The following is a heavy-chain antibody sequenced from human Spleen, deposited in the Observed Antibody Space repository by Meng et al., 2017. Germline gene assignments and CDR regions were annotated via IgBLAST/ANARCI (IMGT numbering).Heavy chain of an antibody. CDR1: GYTFTRYT. Sequence: ASVKVSCKASGYTFTRYTLNWVRQAPGQGLEWMGWISVDNGNTHYAENFQGRVTMTTDTSTSTAYMELRSLRSDDTAVYYCARDRDTKYYDRVPYSPKLDFWGQGTLVTVSS. D-gene: IGHD3-16*01. J-gene: IGHJ4*02. CDR2: ISVDNGNT. V-gene: IGHV1-18*01. CDR3: ARDRDTKYYDRVPYSPKLDF.